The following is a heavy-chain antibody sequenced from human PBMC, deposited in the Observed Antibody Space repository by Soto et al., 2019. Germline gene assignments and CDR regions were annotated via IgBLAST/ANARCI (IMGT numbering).Heavy chain of an antibody. CDR1: GFTFSSYA. J-gene: IGHJ4*02. V-gene: IGHV3-23*01. CDR3: AKSDAVDTSSFDY. D-gene: IGHD5-18*01. CDR2: ISGSGGST. Sequence: EVQLLESGGGLVQPGGSLRLSCAASGFTFSSYAMSWVRQAPGKELEWVSAISGSGGSTYYADSVKGRFTISRDNSKNTLYLQMNSLRAEDTAVYYCAKSDAVDTSSFDYWGQGTLVTVSS.